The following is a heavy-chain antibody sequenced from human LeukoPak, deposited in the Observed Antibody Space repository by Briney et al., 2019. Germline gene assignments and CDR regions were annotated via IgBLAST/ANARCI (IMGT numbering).Heavy chain of an antibody. J-gene: IGHJ3*02. D-gene: IGHD3-10*01. CDR1: GYSFTSYW. CDR2: IYPGDSDT. CDR3: ARRWFGEFHHDAFDI. Sequence: GESLKISCKGSGYSFTSYWIGWVRQMPGKGLEWMGNIYPGDSDTRYSPSFQGQVTISADKSISTAYLQWSSLKASDTAMYYCARRWFGEFHHDAFDIWGQGTMVTVSS. V-gene: IGHV5-51*01.